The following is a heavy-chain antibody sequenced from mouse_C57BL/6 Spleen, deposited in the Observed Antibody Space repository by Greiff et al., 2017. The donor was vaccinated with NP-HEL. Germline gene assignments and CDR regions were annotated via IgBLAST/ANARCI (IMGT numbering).Heavy chain of an antibody. D-gene: IGHD1-1*01. Sequence: DVQLVESEGGLVQPGSSMKLSCTASGFTFSDYYMAWVRQVPEKGLEWVANINYDGSSTYYLDSLKSRFIISRDNAKNILYLQMSSLKSEDTATYYCARDKDYYGSFDYWGQGTTLTVSS. V-gene: IGHV5-16*01. CDR1: GFTFSDYY. J-gene: IGHJ2*01. CDR3: ARDKDYYGSFDY. CDR2: INYDGSST.